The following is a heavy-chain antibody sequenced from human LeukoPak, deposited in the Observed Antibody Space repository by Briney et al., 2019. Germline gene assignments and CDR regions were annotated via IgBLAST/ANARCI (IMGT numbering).Heavy chain of an antibody. Sequence: GESMKISCKGSGYSFTSYWIGWVRQTPGKGLEWMGVIYPGDSRTRYNPSFEGQGTISADKSINTAYLQWSSLKASDTATYYCACREFYSPWPGPWGQGTLVTVSS. CDR2: IYPGDSRT. CDR3: ACREFYSPWPGP. D-gene: IGHD5-18*01. V-gene: IGHV5-51*01. CDR1: GYSFTSYW. J-gene: IGHJ5*02.